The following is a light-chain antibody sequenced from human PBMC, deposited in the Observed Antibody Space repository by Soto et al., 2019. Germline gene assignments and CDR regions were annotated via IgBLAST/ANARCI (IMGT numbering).Light chain of an antibody. J-gene: IGLJ3*02. CDR3: SSYTNKDTLL. CDR2: DVT. CDR1: SSDVGGYDH. Sequence: QSALTQPASVSGSPGQSITISCTGTSSDVGGYDHVSWHQQHPGKAPKLIIYDVTVRPSGISRRFSGSKSDNTASLAVSGLQPEDEADYYCSSYTNKDTLLFGGGTKVTVL. V-gene: IGLV2-14*03.